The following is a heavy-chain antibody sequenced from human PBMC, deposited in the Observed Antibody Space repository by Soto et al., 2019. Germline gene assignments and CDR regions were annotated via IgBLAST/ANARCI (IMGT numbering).Heavy chain of an antibody. J-gene: IGHJ4*02. CDR3: ATDRLHSDY. Sequence: PGGSLRLSCAASGFTFSSYSMNWVRQAPGKGLEWVSYISSSSSTIYYADSVKGRFTISRDNAKNSLYLQMNSLRAEDTAVYYCATDRLHSDYWGQGTLVTVSS. D-gene: IGHD4-4*01. CDR1: GFTFSSYS. CDR2: ISSSSSTI. V-gene: IGHV3-48*01.